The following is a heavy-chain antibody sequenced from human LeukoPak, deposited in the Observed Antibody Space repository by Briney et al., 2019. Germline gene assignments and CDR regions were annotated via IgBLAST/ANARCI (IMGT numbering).Heavy chain of an antibody. CDR1: GFTFSNYG. D-gene: IGHD6-13*01. V-gene: IGHV3-30*18. Sequence: GRSLKLSCATSGFTFSNYGMHWVRQAPGKGLEWVAVVSYEGKSQYYADSVKGRFTISRDKSKNTLYLQMNSLRGEDAAVYYCAKEGTGQISTWYDYCSQATLVTV. J-gene: IGHJ4*02. CDR3: AKEGTGQISTWYDY. CDR2: VSYEGKSQ.